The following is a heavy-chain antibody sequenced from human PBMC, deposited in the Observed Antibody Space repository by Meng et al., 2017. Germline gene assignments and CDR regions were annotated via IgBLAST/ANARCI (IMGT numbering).Heavy chain of an antibody. Sequence: VQLVESGGGVVQPGRVLRLSCAASGFTFSSHAMHWVRQAPGKGLEWVAVISYDGSNKYYADSVKGRFTISRDNSKNTLYLQMNSLRAEDTAVYYCARELRGGSEIDYWGQGTLVTVSS. CDR3: ARELRGGSEIDY. V-gene: IGHV3-30*04. D-gene: IGHD3-10*01. CDR2: ISYDGSNK. CDR1: GFTFSSHA. J-gene: IGHJ4*02.